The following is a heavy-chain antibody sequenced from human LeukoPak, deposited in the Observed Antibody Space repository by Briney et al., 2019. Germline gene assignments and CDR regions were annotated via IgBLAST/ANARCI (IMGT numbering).Heavy chain of an antibody. D-gene: IGHD2-15*01. CDR1: GGSISSGAYY. J-gene: IGHJ3*02. CDR3: ARNVAFDAFDI. Sequence: KASQTLSLTCTVSGGSISSGAYYWNWIRQHPGKGLEWIGYIYYTGSTYYNPSLKSRVTISIDTSKHQFSLKLSSVTAADTAVYYCARNVAFDAFDIWGQGTMVTVSS. CDR2: IYYTGST. V-gene: IGHV4-31*03.